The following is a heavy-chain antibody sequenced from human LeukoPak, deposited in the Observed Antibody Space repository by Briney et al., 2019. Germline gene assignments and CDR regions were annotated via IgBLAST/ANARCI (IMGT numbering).Heavy chain of an antibody. CDR2: IYYSGST. D-gene: IGHD3-10*01. CDR1: GGSFSGYY. J-gene: IGHJ5*02. CDR3: ARFVRGVIYNWFDP. Sequence: PSETLSLTCAVYGGSFSGYYWSWIRQPPGKGLEWIGYIYYSGSTNYNPSLKSRVTISVDTSKNQFSLKLSSVTAADTAVYYCARFVRGVIYNWFDPWGQGTLVTVSS. V-gene: IGHV4-59*01.